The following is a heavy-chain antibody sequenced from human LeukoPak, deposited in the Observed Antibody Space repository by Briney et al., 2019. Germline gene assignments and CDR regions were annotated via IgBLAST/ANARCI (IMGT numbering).Heavy chain of an antibody. CDR3: AKHYMGSSYNRGLDS. CDR1: GGSINSSTYY. CDR2: IYYSGYT. Sequence: SETLSLTCTVSGGSINSSTYYWGWVRQPPGKGLEWIGSIYYSGYTYYNPSLESRVTISIDTSKNQFSLKLSSVTAADTAIYYCAKHYMGSSYNRGLDSWGQGTLVTVSS. J-gene: IGHJ4*02. V-gene: IGHV4-39*01. D-gene: IGHD3-10*01.